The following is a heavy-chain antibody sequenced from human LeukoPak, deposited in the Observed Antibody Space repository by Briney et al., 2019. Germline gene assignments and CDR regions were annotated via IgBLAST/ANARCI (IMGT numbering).Heavy chain of an antibody. CDR2: INPSGGST. V-gene: IGHV1-46*01. CDR3: ARERGLLRFLDGYGMDV. D-gene: IGHD3-3*01. CDR1: GYTFTSYY. Sequence: ASVKVSCKASGYTFTSYYMHWVRQAPGQGLEWMGIINPSGGSTSYAQKFQGRVTMTRDTSTSTVYMELSSLRSEDKAVYYCARERGLLRFLDGYGMDVWGQGTTVTVSS. J-gene: IGHJ6*02.